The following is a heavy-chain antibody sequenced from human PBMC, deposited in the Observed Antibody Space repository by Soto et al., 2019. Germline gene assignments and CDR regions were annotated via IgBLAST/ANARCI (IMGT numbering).Heavy chain of an antibody. D-gene: IGHD6-13*01. J-gene: IGHJ4*02. V-gene: IGHV4-30-2*01. CDR1: GGSISSGGYS. Sequence: SETLSLTCAVSGGSISSGGYSWSWIRQPPGKGLEWIGYIYHSGSTYYNPSLKSRVTISVDRSKNQFSLKLSFVTAADTAVYYCARLGQQLTDFDYWGQGTLVTVSS. CDR2: IYHSGST. CDR3: ARLGQQLTDFDY.